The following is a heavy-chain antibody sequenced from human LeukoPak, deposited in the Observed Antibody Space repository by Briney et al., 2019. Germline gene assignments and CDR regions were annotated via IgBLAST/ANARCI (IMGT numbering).Heavy chain of an antibody. V-gene: IGHV4-30-4*01. J-gene: IGHJ6*02. D-gene: IGHD2-15*01. Sequence: QTSETLSLTCTVSGGSISSGDYYWSWIRQPPGKGLEWIGYIYYSGSTYYNPSLKSRVTISVDTSKNQFSLKLSSVTAADTAVYYCARAIIGTTPYYYGMDVWGQGTTVTV. CDR1: GGSISSGDYY. CDR2: IYYSGST. CDR3: ARAIIGTTPYYYGMDV.